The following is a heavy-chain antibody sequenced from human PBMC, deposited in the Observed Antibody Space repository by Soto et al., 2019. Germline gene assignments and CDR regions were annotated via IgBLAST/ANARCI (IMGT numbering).Heavy chain of an antibody. V-gene: IGHV1-58*01. CDR3: ARAGVQSGLPAF. CDR2: IVVGSGNT. J-gene: IGHJ4*02. CDR1: GFTFTSSA. Sequence: SVKVSCKASGFTFTSSAVQWVRQARGQRLEWIGWIVVGSGNTNYAQKFQERVTITRDMSTSTAYMELSSLRSEDTAVYYCARAGVQSGLPAFWGRGTLDLVSS. D-gene: IGHD2-15*01.